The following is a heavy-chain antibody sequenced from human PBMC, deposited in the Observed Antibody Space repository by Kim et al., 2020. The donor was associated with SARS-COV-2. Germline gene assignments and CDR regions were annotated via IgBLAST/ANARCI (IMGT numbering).Heavy chain of an antibody. CDR1: GYTFTSYY. D-gene: IGHD3-10*01. CDR2: INPSGGST. J-gene: IGHJ6*02. V-gene: IGHV1-46*01. CDR3: ARDLGATMFRGVNVPYYYGMDV. Sequence: ASVKVSCKASGYTFTSYYMHWVRHAPGQGLECMGIINPSGGSTSYAQKFQGRVTMTRDTSTSTVYMELSSLRSEDTAVYYCARDLGATMFRGVNVPYYYGMDVWGQGTTVTGSS.